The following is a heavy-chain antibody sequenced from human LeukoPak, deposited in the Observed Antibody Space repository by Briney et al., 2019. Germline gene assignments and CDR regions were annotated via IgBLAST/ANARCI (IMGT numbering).Heavy chain of an antibody. Sequence: ASVKVSCKASGYTFTGYYMHWVRQAPGQGLEWMGGIIPIFGTANYAQKFQGRVTITADESTSTAYMELSSLRSEDTAVYYCARGYCSSTSCYTVDYWGQGTLVTVSS. CDR1: GYTFTGYY. D-gene: IGHD2-2*02. CDR3: ARGYCSSTSCYTVDY. CDR2: IIPIFGTA. V-gene: IGHV1-69*13. J-gene: IGHJ4*02.